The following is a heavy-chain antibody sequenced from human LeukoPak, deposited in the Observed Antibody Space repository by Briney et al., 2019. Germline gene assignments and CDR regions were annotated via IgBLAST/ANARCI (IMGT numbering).Heavy chain of an antibody. D-gene: IGHD1-1*01. V-gene: IGHV3-30*02. Sequence: GRSLRFSCAASGFTFSSSAMHWVRQAPGKGLTWVAFIGHEGSNKYYADSVKGRFTISRDNSKNTLYLQMNSLRAEDTAVYYCAKDGHWTFDYWGQGTLVTVSS. J-gene: IGHJ4*02. CDR1: GFTFSSSA. CDR3: AKDGHWTFDY. CDR2: IGHEGSNK.